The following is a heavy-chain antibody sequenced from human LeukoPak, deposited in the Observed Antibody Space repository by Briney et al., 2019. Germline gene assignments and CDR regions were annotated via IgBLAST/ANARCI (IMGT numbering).Heavy chain of an antibody. D-gene: IGHD3-22*01. CDR2: IFSRSESI. J-gene: IGHJ4*02. CDR3: ARDFFHSSDSRPFDY. V-gene: IGHV3-21*01. CDR1: GFTFGAYT. Sequence: GGSLRLSCAASGFTFGAYTINWVRQAPGKGLEWVSCIFSRSESILYADSVKGRFTISRDNAKNSLYLQMDSLRVEVTAVYYCARDFFHSSDSRPFDYWGQGTLVTVSS.